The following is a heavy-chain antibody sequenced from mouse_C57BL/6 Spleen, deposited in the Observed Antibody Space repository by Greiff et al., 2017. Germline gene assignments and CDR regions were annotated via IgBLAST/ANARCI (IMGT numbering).Heavy chain of an antibody. CDR2: ISSGSSTI. CDR1: GFTFSDYG. J-gene: IGHJ2*01. Sequence: EVKLVESGGGLVKPGGSLKLSCAASGFTFSDYGMHWVRQAPEKGLEWVAYISSGSSTIYYADTVKGRFTISRDNAKNTLFLQMTSLRSEDTAMYYCARKDLYSKKGFDYWGQGTTLTVSS. CDR3: ARKDLYSKKGFDY. D-gene: IGHD2-5*01. V-gene: IGHV5-17*01.